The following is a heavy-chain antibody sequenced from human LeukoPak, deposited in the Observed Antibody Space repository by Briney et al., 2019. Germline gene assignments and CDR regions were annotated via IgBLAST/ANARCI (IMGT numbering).Heavy chain of an antibody. Sequence: SGGSLRLSCAASGLTFSNYAMNWVRQAPGKGLEWVSTISGSGGSTSYADSVKGRFTISRDNSKNTLYLQMNSLRVEDTAAYSCATGDRGYYRPFDYWGQGTLVTVSS. CDR3: ATGDRGYYRPFDY. J-gene: IGHJ4*02. CDR2: ISGSGGST. CDR1: GLTFSNYA. V-gene: IGHV3-23*01. D-gene: IGHD3-22*01.